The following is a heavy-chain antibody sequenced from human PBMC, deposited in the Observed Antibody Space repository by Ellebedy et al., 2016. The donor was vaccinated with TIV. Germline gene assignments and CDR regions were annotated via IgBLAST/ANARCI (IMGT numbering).Heavy chain of an antibody. CDR3: ARVYDSYYFDY. CDR2: ISSSSYTI. Sequence: GGSLKISCAASGFTFSSYSMNWVRQAPGKGLEWVSYISSSSYTIYYADSVKGRFTISRANAKNSLYLQMNSLRAEDTAVYYCARVYDSYYFDYWGQGTLVTVSS. D-gene: IGHD3-3*01. J-gene: IGHJ4*02. CDR1: GFTFSSYS. V-gene: IGHV3-48*01.